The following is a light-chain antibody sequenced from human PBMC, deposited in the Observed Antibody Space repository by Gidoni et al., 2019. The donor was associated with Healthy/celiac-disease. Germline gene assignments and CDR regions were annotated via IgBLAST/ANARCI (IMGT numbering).Light chain of an antibody. Sequence: DIQMTQSPSSLSASVGDRGTITCRASQSISSYLNWYQQKPGKAPKLLIYAASSLQSGVPSRSSVSGSRTDFTLTISSLQPEDFATYYCQQSYSTPPLFTFGPGTKVDIK. CDR2: AAS. CDR1: QSISSY. J-gene: IGKJ3*01. CDR3: QQSYSTPPLFT. V-gene: IGKV1-39*01.